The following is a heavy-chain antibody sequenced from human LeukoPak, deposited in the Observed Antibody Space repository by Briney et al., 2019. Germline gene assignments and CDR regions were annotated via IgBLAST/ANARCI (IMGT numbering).Heavy chain of an antibody. CDR2: IYYTGST. J-gene: IGHJ3*02. D-gene: IGHD6-6*01. CDR3: AREGSSSVFDI. Sequence: SETLSLTCTLSRGSINYYYWSWIRQPPGKGLEWIGYIYYTGSTNYNPSLKSRVTISIDTSKNQFSLKLTSVTAADTAVYYCAREGSSSVFDIWGQGTMVTVSS. CDR1: RGSINYYY. V-gene: IGHV4-59*01.